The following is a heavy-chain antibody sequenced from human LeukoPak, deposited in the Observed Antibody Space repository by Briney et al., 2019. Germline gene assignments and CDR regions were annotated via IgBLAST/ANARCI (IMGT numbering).Heavy chain of an antibody. V-gene: IGHV4-59*01. CDR1: GGSISSYY. J-gene: IGHJ4*02. D-gene: IGHD6-13*01. CDR3: ATDLDSSSWDGVDHFDY. CDR2: IYYSGST. Sequence: SETLSLTCTVSGGSISSYYWSWIRQPPGKGLEWIGYIYYSGSTNYNPSLKSRVTISVDTSKNQFSLKLSSVTAADTAVYYCATDLDSSSWDGVDHFDYWGQGTLVTVSS.